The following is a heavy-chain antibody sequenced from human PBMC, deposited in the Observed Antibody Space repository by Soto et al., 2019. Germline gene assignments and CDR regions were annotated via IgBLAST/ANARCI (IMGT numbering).Heavy chain of an antibody. Sequence: SVKVSCKASGGTFSIYAISGVVQARGQGLEWMGGIIPIFGTANYAQKFQGRVTITADKSTSTAYMELSSLRSEDTAVYYCARDPGSRGAFDIWGQGTMVTVSS. J-gene: IGHJ3*02. CDR2: IIPIFGTA. CDR3: ARDPGSRGAFDI. D-gene: IGHD3-10*01. CDR1: GGTFSIYA. V-gene: IGHV1-69*06.